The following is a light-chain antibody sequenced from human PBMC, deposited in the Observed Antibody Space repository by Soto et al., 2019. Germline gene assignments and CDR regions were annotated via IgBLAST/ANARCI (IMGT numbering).Light chain of an antibody. J-gene: IGKJ1*01. Sequence: DIQMTQSPSSLSASVGDRVTITCRASQSIATYLNWYQQNSGNAPNLLIYVASTLQSGVPSRFSGSGSGTDFTLTISSLQPEDFATYYCLQTYRTPRTFGQGTKVEIK. CDR1: QSIATY. V-gene: IGKV1-39*01. CDR2: VAS. CDR3: LQTYRTPRT.